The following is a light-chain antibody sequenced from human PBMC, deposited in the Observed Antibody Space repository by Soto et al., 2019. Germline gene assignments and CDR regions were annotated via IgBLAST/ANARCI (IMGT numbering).Light chain of an antibody. CDR3: QQYGNSPST. Sequence: EIEMTQSPATLSVSPGERATLSCRASQSVSTNVAWYQQKPGQAPRLLIYGASIRATTTPAKFSGSGSGTEFTLTISSLQSEDFAVYYCQQYGNSPSTFGQGTKVEIK. CDR1: QSVSTN. CDR2: GAS. J-gene: IGKJ1*01. V-gene: IGKV3-15*01.